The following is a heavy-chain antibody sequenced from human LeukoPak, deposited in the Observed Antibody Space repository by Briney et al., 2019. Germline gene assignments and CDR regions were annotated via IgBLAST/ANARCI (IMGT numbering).Heavy chain of an antibody. CDR3: ARANNWNYALGY. Sequence: ASVKVSCEASGYTFTGYYMHWVRQAPGQGLEWMGWINPNSGGTNYAQKFQGRVTMTRDTSISTAYMELSRLRSDDTAMYYCARANNWNYALGYWGQGTLVTVSS. D-gene: IGHD1-7*01. V-gene: IGHV1-2*02. CDR1: GYTFTGYY. J-gene: IGHJ4*02. CDR2: INPNSGGT.